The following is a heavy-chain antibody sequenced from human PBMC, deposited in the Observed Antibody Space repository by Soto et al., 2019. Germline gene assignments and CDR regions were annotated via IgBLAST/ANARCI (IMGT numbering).Heavy chain of an antibody. Sequence: QVLLVESGGGLVKPGGSLRLSCAASEFTFSDYYMSWIRQAPGMGLEWVSYISGSGNSIYYADSVKGRFTISRDNAKNSLYLQMNSLRVEDTAVYYCATLSTKFDRWGQGNLVTVSS. CDR1: EFTFSDYY. V-gene: IGHV3-11*01. J-gene: IGHJ5*02. CDR2: ISGSGNSI. D-gene: IGHD1-1*01. CDR3: ATLSTKFDR.